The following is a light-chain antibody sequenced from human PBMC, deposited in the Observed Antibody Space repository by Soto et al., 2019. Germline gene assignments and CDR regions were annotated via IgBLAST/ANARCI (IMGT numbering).Light chain of an antibody. V-gene: IGKV3-20*01. CDR3: QQYGSSPGT. CDR2: GAS. CDR1: QSVSSSY. J-gene: IGKJ1*01. Sequence: EIVLTQSPGTLSLSPGERATLSCRASQSVSSSYLAWYLQKPGQAPILLIYGASTRATGIPGRFSGSGSGTDFTLTISRLEPEDFAVYYCQQYGSSPGTFGQGTKVDIK.